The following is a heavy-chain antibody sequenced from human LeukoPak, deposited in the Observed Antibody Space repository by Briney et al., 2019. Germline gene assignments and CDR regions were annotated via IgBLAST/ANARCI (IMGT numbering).Heavy chain of an antibody. V-gene: IGHV4-61*02. Sequence: SETLSLTCTVSGGSISSGSYYWSWIRQPAGKGLEWIGCIYTSGSTNYNPSLKSRVTISVDTSKNQFSLKLSSVTAADTAVYYCARGYSSGWYYFDYWGQGTLVTVSS. CDR2: IYTSGST. CDR1: GGSISSGSYY. CDR3: ARGYSSGWYYFDY. J-gene: IGHJ4*02. D-gene: IGHD6-19*01.